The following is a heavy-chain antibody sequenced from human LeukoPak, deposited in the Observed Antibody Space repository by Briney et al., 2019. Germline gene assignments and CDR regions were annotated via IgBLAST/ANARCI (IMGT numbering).Heavy chain of an antibody. D-gene: IGHD3-10*01. CDR2: INHSGST. J-gene: IGHJ4*02. CDR1: GGSFSGYY. Sequence: SETLSLTCAVYGGSFSGYYWSWIRQPPGKGLEWIGEINHSGSTNYNPSLKSRVTISVDTSTAADTAVYYRARARITMVRGVIITEWGQGTLVTVSS. V-gene: IGHV4-34*01. CDR3: IITE.